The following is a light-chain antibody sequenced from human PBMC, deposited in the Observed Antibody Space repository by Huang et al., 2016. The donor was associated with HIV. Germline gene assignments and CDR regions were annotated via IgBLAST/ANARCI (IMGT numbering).Light chain of an antibody. Sequence: DIVMTQTPLSMSVTPGQPASISFKSSQSLLHSDGKTYLYWDLQKPGQAPQLLIYEVSTRFAGVSNKFSGSGSETDFTLIISRVEAEDVGIYYCMQGIHPPTFGQGTKVEIK. V-gene: IGKV2-29*02. J-gene: IGKJ1*01. CDR2: EVS. CDR3: MQGIHPPT. CDR1: QSLLHSDGKTY.